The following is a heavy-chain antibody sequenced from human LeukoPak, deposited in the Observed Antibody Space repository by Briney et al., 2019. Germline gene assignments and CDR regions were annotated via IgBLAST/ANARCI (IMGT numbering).Heavy chain of an antibody. J-gene: IGHJ4*02. CDR2: ISSSSSYI. CDR1: GFTFSSYS. V-gene: IGHV3-21*01. Sequence: PGGSLRLSCAASGFTFSSYSMNWVRQAPGKGLEWVSSISSSSSYIYYADSVKGRFTISRDNAKNSLYLQMNSLRAEDTAVYYCARRVSSGPYYFDYWGQGTLVTVSS. CDR3: ARRVSSGPYYFDY. D-gene: IGHD3-22*01.